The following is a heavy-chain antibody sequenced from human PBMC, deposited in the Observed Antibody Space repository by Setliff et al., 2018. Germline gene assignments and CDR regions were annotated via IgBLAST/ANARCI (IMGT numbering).Heavy chain of an antibody. D-gene: IGHD3-3*01. CDR3: ARDARDFWSGYSSHEGFDP. CDR2: INPSGGST. J-gene: IGHJ5*02. CDR1: GYTFTSYY. V-gene: IGHV1-46*01. Sequence: EASVQVSCKASGYTFTSYYMHWVRQAPGQGLEWMGIINPSGGSTSYAQKFQGRVTMTRDTSTSTVYMELSSLRSEDTAVYYCARDARDFWSGYSSHEGFDPWGQGTLVTVSS.